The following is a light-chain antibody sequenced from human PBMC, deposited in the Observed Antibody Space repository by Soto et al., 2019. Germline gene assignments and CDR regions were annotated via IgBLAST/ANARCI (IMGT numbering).Light chain of an antibody. J-gene: IGKJ1*01. CDR3: QQHKT. Sequence: EIVLTQSPGTLSLSPGERATLSCRASQSVSSSYLAWYQQKPGQAPRLLIYGASSRATGIPDRFSGSGSGTDFTLTISRLEPEDFAVYYCQQHKTFGPGTKVDIK. V-gene: IGKV3-20*01. CDR1: QSVSSSY. CDR2: GAS.